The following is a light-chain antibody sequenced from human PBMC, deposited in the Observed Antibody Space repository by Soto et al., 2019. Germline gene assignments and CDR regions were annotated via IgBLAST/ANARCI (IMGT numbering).Light chain of an antibody. J-gene: IGLJ2*01. V-gene: IGLV2-11*01. CDR1: TSDVGGYNY. CDR2: DDN. CDR3: CSYAGGPSF. Sequence: QSALTQPRSVSGSPGQSVTISCTGTTSDVGGYNYVSWYQHHPGKAPKLIIYDDNKRPSGVPDRFSGSESGNPGSLTISGLEAGDGANYYRCSYAGGPSFFGGGTKLPV.